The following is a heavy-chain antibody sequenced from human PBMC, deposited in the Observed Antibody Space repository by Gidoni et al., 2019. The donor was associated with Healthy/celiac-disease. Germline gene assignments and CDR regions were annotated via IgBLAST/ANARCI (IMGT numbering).Heavy chain of an antibody. CDR2: ISSSSSYI. V-gene: IGHV3-21*01. CDR3: ARDRGSGYHWFDY. CDR1: GFTFSSYS. Sequence: EVQLVESGGGLVKPGGSLSLSCAASGFTFSSYSMNWVRQAPGKGLGWVSSISSSSSYIYYADSVKGRFTISRDNAKNSLYLQMNSLRAEDTAVYYCARDRGSGYHWFDYWGQGTRVTVSS. J-gene: IGHJ4*02. D-gene: IGHD3-22*01.